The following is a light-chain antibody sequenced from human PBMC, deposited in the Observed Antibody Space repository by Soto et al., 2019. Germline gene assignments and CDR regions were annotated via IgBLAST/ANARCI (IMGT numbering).Light chain of an antibody. CDR2: SNN. J-gene: IGLJ3*02. CDR1: SSNIGSNY. Sequence: QSVLTQPPSASGTPGQRVTISCSGSSSNIGSNYVYWYQQLPGTAPKLLIYSNNQRPSGVPDRFSGSKSGTSASLAISGLWSEDEADYYCAVWDDSLSGPVFGGGTKLTVL. CDR3: AVWDDSLSGPV. V-gene: IGLV1-47*02.